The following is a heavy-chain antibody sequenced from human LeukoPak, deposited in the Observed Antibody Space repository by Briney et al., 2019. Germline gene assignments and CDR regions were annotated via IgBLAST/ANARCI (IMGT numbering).Heavy chain of an antibody. V-gene: IGHV3-23*01. CDR1: GFTFSSYA. Sequence: GGSLRLSCAASGFTFSSYAMSWVRQAPGKGLEWVSDICGSGGSTYYADSVKGRFTISRDNSKNTLYLQMNSLRAEDTAVYYCAKDPDYYDSSGYFPRDYWGQGTLVTVSS. J-gene: IGHJ4*02. D-gene: IGHD3-22*01. CDR2: ICGSGGST. CDR3: AKDPDYYDSSGYFPRDY.